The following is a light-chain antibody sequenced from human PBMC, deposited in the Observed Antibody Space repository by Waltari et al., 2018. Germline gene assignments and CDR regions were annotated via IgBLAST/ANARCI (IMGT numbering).Light chain of an antibody. Sequence: QSALTQPDSVSGSPGQSITISCTGTSSDVGGYNYVSWYQQYPGKAPKVIIYDAINRPSGVSNRFSGSKSGNSASLTISGLQAEDEADYYCGSFISSTTGIFGGGIRLTVL. CDR1: SSDVGGYNY. CDR3: GSFISSTTGI. V-gene: IGLV2-14*03. J-gene: IGLJ2*01. CDR2: DAI.